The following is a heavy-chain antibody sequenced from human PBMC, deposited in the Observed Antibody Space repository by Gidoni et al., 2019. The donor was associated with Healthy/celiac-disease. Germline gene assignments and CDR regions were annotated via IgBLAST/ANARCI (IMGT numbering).Heavy chain of an antibody. V-gene: IGHV4-34*01. CDR1: GGSFSVYY. J-gene: IGHJ1*01. D-gene: IGHD4-17*01. Sequence: QVQLQQWGAVLLKPSETLSLPCSVYGGSFSVYYGSWIRQPPGKGLEWSGEINHSGSTNYNPSLKSRVTISVETSKNQCSLKLSYVTAADTAVYYCARGYGSRYFQHWGQGTLVTVSS. CDR3: ARGYGSRYFQH. CDR2: INHSGST.